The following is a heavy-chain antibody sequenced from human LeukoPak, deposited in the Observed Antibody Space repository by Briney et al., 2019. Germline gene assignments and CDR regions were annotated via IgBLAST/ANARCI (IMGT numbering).Heavy chain of an antibody. J-gene: IGHJ5*02. CDR1: GYTFTSYA. Sequence: ASVKVSCKASGYTFTSYAMNWVRQATGQGLEWMGWMNPNSGNTGYAQKFQGRVTITRNTSISTAYMELSSLRSEDTAVYYCAAAAAGHYNWFDPWGQGTLVTVSS. V-gene: IGHV1-8*03. D-gene: IGHD6-13*01. CDR2: MNPNSGNT. CDR3: AAAAAGHYNWFDP.